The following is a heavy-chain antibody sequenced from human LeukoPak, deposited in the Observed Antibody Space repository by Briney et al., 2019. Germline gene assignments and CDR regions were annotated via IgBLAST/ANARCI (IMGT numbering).Heavy chain of an antibody. V-gene: IGHV3-30-3*01. Sequence: PGRSLRLSCAASEFTFSNYALHWVRQAPGKGLQWVAVISYDGNTIHYADSVKGRFTISRDNSKNTLYLQMNSLRAEDTAVYYCARALPYSSSWPVSDYYGMDVWGQGTTVTVSS. D-gene: IGHD6-13*01. J-gene: IGHJ6*02. CDR2: ISYDGNTI. CDR1: EFTFSNYA. CDR3: ARALPYSSSWPVSDYYGMDV.